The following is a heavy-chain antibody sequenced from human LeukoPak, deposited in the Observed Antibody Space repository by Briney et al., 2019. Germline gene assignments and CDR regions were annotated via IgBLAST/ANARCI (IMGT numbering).Heavy chain of an antibody. V-gene: IGHV1-46*01. CDR2: FYPGGGST. Sequence: ASVKVSCKASGYTFTNYYIHWVRQAPGQGLEWMGIFYPGGGSTSYAQKFQGRVTMTRDMSTTTVYMELSSLRSEDTAVYYCARGFRNIVGATQYYFDYWGQGTLVTVSS. CDR1: GYTFTNYY. J-gene: IGHJ4*02. D-gene: IGHD1-26*01. CDR3: ARGFRNIVGATQYYFDY.